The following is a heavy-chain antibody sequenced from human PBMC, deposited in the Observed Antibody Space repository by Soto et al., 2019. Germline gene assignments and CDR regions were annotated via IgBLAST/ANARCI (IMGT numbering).Heavy chain of an antibody. Sequence: EVQLVESGGGLVQPGGSLRLSCAASGFTFSNYWMYWVRQAPGKGLVWVSRINSDGSVSSYADSVKGRLTISRDNVKTTLYLQMDSLRAEGTAVYYCARGDCVGGTCYSLAGSFYYYMDVWGKGTTVTVFS. CDR1: GFTFSNYW. D-gene: IGHD2-15*01. CDR2: INSDGSVS. CDR3: ARGDCVGGTCYSLAGSFYYYMDV. J-gene: IGHJ6*03. V-gene: IGHV3-74*01.